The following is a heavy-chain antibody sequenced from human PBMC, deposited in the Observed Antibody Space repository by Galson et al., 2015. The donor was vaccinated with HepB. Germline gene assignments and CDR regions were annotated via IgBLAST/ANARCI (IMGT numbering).Heavy chain of an antibody. Sequence: SVKVSCKASGYTFTSYAMHWVRQAPGQRLEWMGWINAGNGNTKYSQKFQGRVTITRDTSASTAYMELSSLRSEDTAVYYCARGLGSGWYGPIDYWGQGTLVTVSS. CDR1: GYTFTSYA. D-gene: IGHD6-19*01. CDR3: ARGLGSGWYGPIDY. CDR2: INAGNGNT. J-gene: IGHJ4*02. V-gene: IGHV1-3*01.